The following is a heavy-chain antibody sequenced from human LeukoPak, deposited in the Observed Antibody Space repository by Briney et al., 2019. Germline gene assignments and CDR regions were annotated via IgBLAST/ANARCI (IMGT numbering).Heavy chain of an antibody. CDR2: ISSSSSTI. V-gene: IGHV3-48*01. CDR3: ARRAPAKGTIFVGPYYYYMDV. D-gene: IGHD3-3*01. Sequence: GGSLRLSCAASGFTFSSYSMNWVRQAPGKGLEWVSYISSSSSTIYYADSVKGRFTISRDNAKSSLYLQMNSLRAEDTAVYYCARRAPAKGTIFVGPYYYYMDVWGKGTTVTVSS. CDR1: GFTFSSYS. J-gene: IGHJ6*03.